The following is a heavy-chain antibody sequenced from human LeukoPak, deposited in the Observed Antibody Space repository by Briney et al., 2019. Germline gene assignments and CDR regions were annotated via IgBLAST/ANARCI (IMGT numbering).Heavy chain of an antibody. CDR2: IYYSGST. CDR1: GGSISSYY. Sequence: NPSETLSLTCTVSGGSISSYYWSWIRQPPGKGLEWIGYIYYSGSTNYNPSLRSRVTISVDTSKNQFSLKLSSVTAADTAVYYCARDADSYGFDYWGQGTLVTVSS. J-gene: IGHJ4*02. CDR3: ARDADSYGFDY. D-gene: IGHD5-18*01. V-gene: IGHV4-59*01.